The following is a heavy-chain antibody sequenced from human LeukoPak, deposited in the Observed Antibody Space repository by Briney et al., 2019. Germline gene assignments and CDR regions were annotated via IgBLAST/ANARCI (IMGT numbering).Heavy chain of an antibody. CDR3: ARELAA. J-gene: IGHJ4*02. V-gene: IGHV3-33*01. CDR2: IWPDGSNK. Sequence: RSLRLSCEAAGFAFSSYSMHWVRQAPGKGLEWVAAIWPDGSNKYYANSVKGRFTISRDNSKNTLYLQMNSLRGDDTAIYYCARELAAWGQGTLVTVSS. CDR1: GFAFSSYS. D-gene: IGHD6-13*01.